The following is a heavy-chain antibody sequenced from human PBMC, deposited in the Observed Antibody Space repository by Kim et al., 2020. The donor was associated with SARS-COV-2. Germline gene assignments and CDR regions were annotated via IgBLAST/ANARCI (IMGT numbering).Heavy chain of an antibody. CDR2: INAGNGDT. Sequence: ASVKVSCKASGYTFTSYAMHWVRQAPGQGLEWMGWINAGNGDTKYSQKFQGRVTITRDTSASTAYMELSSLRSEDTAVYYCARDGHITMFGGRLHYYFYMDIWGKGTLVTVSS. D-gene: IGHD3-3*01. V-gene: IGHV1-3*01. CDR3: ARDGHITMFGGRLHYYFYMDI. J-gene: IGHJ6*03. CDR1: GYTFTSYA.